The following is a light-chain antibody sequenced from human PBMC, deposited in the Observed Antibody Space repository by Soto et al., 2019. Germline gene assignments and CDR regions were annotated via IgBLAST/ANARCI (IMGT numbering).Light chain of an antibody. Sequence: QSVLTQSPSASASLGASVKLTCTLSSGQSNYAIAWHQQQPEKGPRYLMKLNSDGSHSKGDGIPDRFSGSSSGAERYLTISSLQSEDEADYYCQTWGTGIVVFGGGTKLTVL. CDR3: QTWGTGIVV. CDR2: LNSDGSH. V-gene: IGLV4-69*01. CDR1: SGQSNYA. J-gene: IGLJ2*01.